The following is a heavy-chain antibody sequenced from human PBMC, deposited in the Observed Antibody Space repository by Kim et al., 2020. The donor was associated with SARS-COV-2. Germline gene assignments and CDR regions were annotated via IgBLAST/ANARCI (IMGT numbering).Heavy chain of an antibody. D-gene: IGHD3-10*01. J-gene: IGHJ2*01. CDR2: INPNSGGT. V-gene: IGHV1-2*05. CDR3: ARGGITMVRGVIITDWYFDL. CDR1: GYTFTGYY. Sequence: ASVKVSCKASGYTFTGYYMHWVRQAPGQGLEWMGRINPNSGGTNYAQKFQGRVTMTRDTSISTAYMELSRLRSDDTVVYYCARGGITMVRGVIITDWYFDLWGRGTLVTVSS.